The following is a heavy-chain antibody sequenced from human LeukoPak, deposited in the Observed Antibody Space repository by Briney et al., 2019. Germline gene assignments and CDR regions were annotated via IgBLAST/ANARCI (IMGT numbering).Heavy chain of an antibody. D-gene: IGHD3-9*01. V-gene: IGHV3-23*01. CDR3: AKGATPRLRFFDWFAAPDY. CDR1: GFTFDNYA. J-gene: IGHJ4*02. CDR2: IGAGGENT. Sequence: GGSLRLSCAASGFTFDNYAMSWVRQAPGKGLEWVSTIGAGGENTYYADSVKGRFTISRDNSKNTVYLQMNSLSAEDTAVYYCAKGATPRLRFFDWFAAPDYWGQGTLVTVSS.